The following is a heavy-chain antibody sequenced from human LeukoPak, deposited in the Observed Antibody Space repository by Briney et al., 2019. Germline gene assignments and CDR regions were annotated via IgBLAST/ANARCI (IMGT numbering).Heavy chain of an antibody. J-gene: IGHJ4*02. CDR1: GFTFSSYA. D-gene: IGHD2-15*01. V-gene: IGHV3-30-3*01. CDR3: ARAVVEEYDY. CDR2: ISYDGSNK. Sequence: GGSLRLSCAASGFTFSSYAMHWVRQAPGKGLEWVAVISYDGSNKYYADSVKGRFTISRDNSKNTLYLQMNSLRAEDTAVYYCARAVVEEYDYWGQGTLVTVSS.